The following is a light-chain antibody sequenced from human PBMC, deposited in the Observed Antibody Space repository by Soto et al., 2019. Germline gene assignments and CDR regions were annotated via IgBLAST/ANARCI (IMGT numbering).Light chain of an antibody. Sequence: QSVLTQPASVSGSPGQSITISCTGSSSDVVYYIFVSWYQQHPGKAPKLMIYDVNNRPSGVSNRFSGSKSGNTASLTISGLQAEDEADYYCCSYTTSSSDVFATGTKFTVL. CDR2: DVN. J-gene: IGLJ1*01. CDR3: CSYTTSSSDV. V-gene: IGLV2-14*01. CDR1: SSDVVYYIF.